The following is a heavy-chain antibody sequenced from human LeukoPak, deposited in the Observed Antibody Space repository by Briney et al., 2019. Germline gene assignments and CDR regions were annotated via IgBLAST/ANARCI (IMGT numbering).Heavy chain of an antibody. Sequence: FQGRVTITADDSTNTAYMELSSLRSGDTAAYYCARATWGIPTATACFDYWGQGTLVTVSS. J-gene: IGHJ4*02. D-gene: IGHD6-13*01. CDR3: ARATWGIPTATACFDY. V-gene: IGHV1-69*01.